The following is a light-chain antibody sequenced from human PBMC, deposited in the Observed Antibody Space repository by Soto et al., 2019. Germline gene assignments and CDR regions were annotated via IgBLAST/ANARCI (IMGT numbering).Light chain of an antibody. J-gene: IGKJ4*01. Sequence: DIQFTQSPSSLSSSVLDTFTVTCQASQDISVYLNWYQEKPGKAPTLLIYDASNLKTGVPSRFSGLGSGTHFTLTISNLQPEDIATYFCQHYDDVLVTFGGGTKVDIK. CDR1: QDISVY. CDR3: QHYDDVLVT. CDR2: DAS. V-gene: IGKV1-33*01.